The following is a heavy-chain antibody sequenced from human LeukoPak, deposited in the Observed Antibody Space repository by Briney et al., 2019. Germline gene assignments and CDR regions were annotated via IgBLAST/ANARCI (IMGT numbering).Heavy chain of an antibody. CDR2: MNPNSGNT. Sequence: ASVKVSCKASGYTFTSYDTNWVRQATGQGLEWMGWMNPNSGNTGYAQKFQGRVTMTRNTSISTAYMELSSLRSEDTAVYYCARGRIAVTYYYDSSGYYPFDYWGQGTLVTVSS. D-gene: IGHD3-22*01. CDR3: ARGRIAVTYYYDSSGYYPFDY. J-gene: IGHJ4*02. CDR1: GYTFTSYD. V-gene: IGHV1-8*01.